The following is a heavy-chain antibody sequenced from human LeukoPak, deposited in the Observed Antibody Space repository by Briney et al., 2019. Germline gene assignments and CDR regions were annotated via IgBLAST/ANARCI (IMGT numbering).Heavy chain of an antibody. J-gene: IGHJ4*02. Sequence: SETLSLTCTVSGGTISSYYWSWIRQPAGKGLEWIGRIYTSGSTNYNPSLKRRVTMSVDTSKNQFSLKLSSVTAADTAVYYCARSYYDYVWGSYPYFDYWGQGTLVTVSS. D-gene: IGHD3-16*02. CDR2: IYTSGST. V-gene: IGHV4-4*07. CDR1: GGTISSYY. CDR3: ARSYYDYVWGSYPYFDY.